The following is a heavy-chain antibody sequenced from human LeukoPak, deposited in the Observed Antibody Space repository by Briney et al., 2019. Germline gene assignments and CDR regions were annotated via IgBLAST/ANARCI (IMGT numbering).Heavy chain of an antibody. V-gene: IGHV1-8*02. J-gene: IGHJ6*03. CDR1: GYNFTNYD. CDR3: ARVPTEWFGELMYYYYYYYMDV. D-gene: IGHD3-10*01. Sequence: ASVKVSCKASGYNFTNYDINWVRQAPGQGLEWMGWMNPTSGNTGYAQKLQGRVTMTTDTSTSTAYMELRSLRSDDTAVYYCARVPTEWFGELMYYYYYYYMDVWGKGTTVTVSS. CDR2: MNPTSGNT.